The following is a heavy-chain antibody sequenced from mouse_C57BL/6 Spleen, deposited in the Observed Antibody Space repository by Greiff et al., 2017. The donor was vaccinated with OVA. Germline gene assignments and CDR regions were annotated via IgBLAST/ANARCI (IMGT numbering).Heavy chain of an antibody. Sequence: QVQLQQPGAELVMPGASVKLSCKASGYTFTSFWMHWVKQRPGQGLEWIGEIDPSDSYTNYNQKFKGKATLTVDKSSSTAYMQLSSLTSEDSAVYYCARKPKRSPYYFDYWGQGTTLTVSS. D-gene: IGHD1-1*01. V-gene: IGHV1-69*01. J-gene: IGHJ2*01. CDR3: ARKPKRSPYYFDY. CDR2: IDPSDSYT. CDR1: GYTFTSFW.